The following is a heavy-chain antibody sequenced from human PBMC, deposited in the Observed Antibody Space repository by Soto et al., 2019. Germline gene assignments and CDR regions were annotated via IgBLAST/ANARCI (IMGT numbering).Heavy chain of an antibody. CDR3: ARDRSGVDYYYGMDV. D-gene: IGHD3-3*01. Sequence: ASVNVSCKASGYTFTGYYMHWVRQAPGQGLEWMGWINPNSGGTNYAQKFQGWVTMTRDTSISTAYMELSRLRSDDTAVYYCARDRSGVDYYYGMDVWGQGTTVTVSS. CDR1: GYTFTGYY. V-gene: IGHV1-2*04. CDR2: INPNSGGT. J-gene: IGHJ6*02.